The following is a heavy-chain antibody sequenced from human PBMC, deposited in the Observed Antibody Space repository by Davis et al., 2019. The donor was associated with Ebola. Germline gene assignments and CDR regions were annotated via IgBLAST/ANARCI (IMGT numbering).Heavy chain of an antibody. J-gene: IGHJ4*02. CDR3: AKAETGNRPFFDY. V-gene: IGHV3-23*01. D-gene: IGHD3-9*01. CDR2: FGGFVGGP. CDR1: GFTFSNYA. Sequence: PGGSLRPSCAASGFTFSNYAMSWVRQAPGKGLEWVSAFGGFVGGPNYASSVKGRFTISKDNSKNTVYLQMDSLRAEDTAIYYCAKAETGNRPFFDYWGQGTLVTVSS.